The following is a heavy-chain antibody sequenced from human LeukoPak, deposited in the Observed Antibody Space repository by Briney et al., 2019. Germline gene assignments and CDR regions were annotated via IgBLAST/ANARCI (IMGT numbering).Heavy chain of an antibody. Sequence: SETLSLTCAVSGGSFFGYHWNWVRQVPGKGLEWIGEINHRGITNYNPSLKSRVTISVDTSKNQLSLRLRSVTAADTAVYYCARDPTTVITTPYYFDDWGQGTLVTVSS. J-gene: IGHJ4*02. V-gene: IGHV4-34*01. CDR3: ARDPTTVITTPYYFDD. D-gene: IGHD4-23*01. CDR1: GGSFFGYH. CDR2: INHRGIT.